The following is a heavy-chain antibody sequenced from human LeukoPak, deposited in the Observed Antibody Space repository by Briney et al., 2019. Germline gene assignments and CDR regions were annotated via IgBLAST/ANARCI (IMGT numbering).Heavy chain of an antibody. D-gene: IGHD1-14*01. J-gene: IGHJ5*02. CDR3: AKPFGMGNGYDP. CDR2: ISYDGNNK. Sequence: QTGGSLRLSCAATGFTFSSYGMHWVRQAPGKGLEWVAVISYDGNNKYYADSVKGRFTISRDNSKNTLYLRMNSLRAEDTAVYYCAKPFGMGNGYDPWGQGTLVTVSS. CDR1: GFTFSSYG. V-gene: IGHV3-30*18.